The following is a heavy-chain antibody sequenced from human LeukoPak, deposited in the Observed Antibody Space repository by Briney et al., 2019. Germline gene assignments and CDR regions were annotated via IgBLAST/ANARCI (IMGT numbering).Heavy chain of an antibody. CDR3: ATTRRVVVREFDY. CDR1: GYTFTGYY. J-gene: IGHJ4*02. CDR2: INPNSGGT. Sequence: ASVKVSCKASGYTFTGYYMHWVRQAPGQGLEWMGRINPNSGGTNYAQKFQGRVTMTRVTSISTAYMQLSRLRSDDTAVYYCATTRRVVVREFDYWGQGTLVTVSS. D-gene: IGHD3-22*01. V-gene: IGHV1-2*06.